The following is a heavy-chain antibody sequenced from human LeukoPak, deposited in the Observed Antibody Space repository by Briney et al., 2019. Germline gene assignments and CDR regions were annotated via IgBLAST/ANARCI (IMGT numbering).Heavy chain of an antibody. CDR2: MSPNSVNT. CDR3: ARSYGEVWANWCDP. Sequence: ASVKVSCKASGYTFTSYNINWVRQATGQGLGWMGWMSPNSVNTGYAQKFQGKVTITRNTSIGTAYMELSSLKFEDTAVYCCARSYGEVWANWCDPWGRKTLDTVSS. CDR1: GYTFTSYN. J-gene: IGHJ5*02. D-gene: IGHD4-17*01. V-gene: IGHV1-8*03.